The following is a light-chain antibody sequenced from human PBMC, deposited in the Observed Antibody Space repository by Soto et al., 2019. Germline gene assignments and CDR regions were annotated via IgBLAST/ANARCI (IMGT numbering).Light chain of an antibody. CDR3: AAWDGTLNGQV. V-gene: IGLV1-47*01. Sequence: QSVLTQPPSASGTPGQRVSISCSGSRSNIGRNYVYWYQQLPGTAPKLLIQRNNERPSGVPDRFSGSKSGTSVSLAISGLRSDDEATYYCAAWDGTLNGQVFGGGTKLTVL. J-gene: IGLJ3*02. CDR1: RSNIGRNY. CDR2: RNN.